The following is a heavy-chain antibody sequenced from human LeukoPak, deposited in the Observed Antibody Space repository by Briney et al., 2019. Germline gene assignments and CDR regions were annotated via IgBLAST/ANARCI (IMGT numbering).Heavy chain of an antibody. CDR2: ISSSSSYI. V-gene: IGHV3-21*01. J-gene: IGHJ4*02. CDR1: GFTFSSYS. D-gene: IGHD6-6*01. CDR3: ARSKQLVPGLGY. Sequence: PGGSLRLSCAASGFTFSSYSMNWVRQAPGKGLEWVSSISSSSSYIYCADSVKGRFTISRDNAKNSLYLQMNSLRAEDTAVYYCARSKQLVPGLGYWGQGTLVTVSS.